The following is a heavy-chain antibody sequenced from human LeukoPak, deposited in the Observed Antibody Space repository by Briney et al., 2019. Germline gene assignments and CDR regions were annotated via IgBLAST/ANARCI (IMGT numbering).Heavy chain of an antibody. Sequence: PGGSLRLSCTASGFSFSGHTMSWVRQATGKGLEWVANITQDGSEKYYVDSVKGRFTISRDNAKNSLDLQMNSLRAEDTAVYYCARDRRYYYGSGSFYSPYFDYWGQGTLVTVSS. CDR2: ITQDGSEK. CDR1: GFSFSGHT. J-gene: IGHJ4*02. V-gene: IGHV3-7*01. CDR3: ARDRRYYYGSGSFYSPYFDY. D-gene: IGHD3-10*01.